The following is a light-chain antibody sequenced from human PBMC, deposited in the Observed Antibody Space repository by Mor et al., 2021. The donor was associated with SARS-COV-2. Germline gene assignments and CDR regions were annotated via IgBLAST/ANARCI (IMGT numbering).Light chain of an antibody. V-gene: IGKV1-5*03. J-gene: IGKJ1*01. CDR3: QQYNSYSRT. CDR2: KAS. CDR1: SISSW. Sequence: SISSWLAWYQQKPGKAPKLLIYKASSLESGVPSRFSGSGSGTEFTLTISSLQPDDFATYYCQQYNSYSRTFGQ.